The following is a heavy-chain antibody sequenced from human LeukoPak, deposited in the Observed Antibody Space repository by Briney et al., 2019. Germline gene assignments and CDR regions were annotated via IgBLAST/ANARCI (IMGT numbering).Heavy chain of an antibody. Sequence: WASVKVSCKASGYTFTSYDFNWVRQATGQRPEWMRWMSPNSGDTGYAQKFQDRVTMTRNTSISTAYMELSSLRSDDTAVYYCARGPPNWGYDYWGPGTLVTVSS. CDR3: ARGPPNWGYDY. D-gene: IGHD7-27*01. V-gene: IGHV1-8*01. CDR1: GYTFTSYD. J-gene: IGHJ4*02. CDR2: MSPNSGDT.